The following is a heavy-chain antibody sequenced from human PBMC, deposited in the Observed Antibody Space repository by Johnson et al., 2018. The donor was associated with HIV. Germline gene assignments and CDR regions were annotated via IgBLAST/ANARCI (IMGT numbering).Heavy chain of an antibody. CDR2: ISPNGDST. J-gene: IGHJ3*02. CDR1: GFTLSSCF. Sequence: QVQLVESGGGLVQPGGSLRLSCTASGFTLSSCFMDWVRQAPGKGLEYVAGISPNGDSTYYADSVKGRFTISRDNSKNTLYLHMNSLTNEDTAVYYCAKDMTAYFNFWSGYDKAFDMWVQGTMVTVSS. D-gene: IGHD3-3*01. V-gene: IGHV3-64*04. CDR3: AKDMTAYFNFWSGYDKAFDM.